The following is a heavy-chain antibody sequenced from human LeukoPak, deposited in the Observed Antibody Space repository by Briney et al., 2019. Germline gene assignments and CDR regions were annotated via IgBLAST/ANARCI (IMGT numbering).Heavy chain of an antibody. V-gene: IGHV3-11*05. D-gene: IGHD6-25*01. CDR3: ARDLVAAATTGGYYFEY. CDR1: GFMFTEYY. Sequence: PGGSLRLSCAASGFMFTEYYMSWFRQTPGKGLEWLSYISPSSAYTNFADSVKGRFTISRDNAKNSLYLQMNSLRVEDTAVYYCARDLVAAATTGGYYFEYWGQGTLVTVSS. CDR2: ISPSSAYT. J-gene: IGHJ4*02.